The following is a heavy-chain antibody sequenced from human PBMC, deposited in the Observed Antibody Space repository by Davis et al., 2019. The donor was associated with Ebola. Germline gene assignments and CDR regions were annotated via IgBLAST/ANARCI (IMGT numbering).Heavy chain of an antibody. J-gene: IGHJ3*01. D-gene: IGHD6-19*01. CDR3: AKDTSNVWFDV. CDR2: LGLSADT. CDR1: GFIFRSYV. Sequence: GESLKISCAAPGFIFRSYVMSWVRRAPGKGLEWVSTLGLSADTYYADSVKGRFTISRDNSKNTLHLQMNSLRVEDTAIYYCAKDTSNVWFDVWGQGTMVTVAS. V-gene: IGHV3-23*01.